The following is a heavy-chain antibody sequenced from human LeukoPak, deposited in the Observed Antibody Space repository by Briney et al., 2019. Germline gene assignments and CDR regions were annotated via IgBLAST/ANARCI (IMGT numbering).Heavy chain of an antibody. CDR3: ASPGKYCSSTSCYEDY. CDR1: GGSISSSSYY. Sequence: SETLSLTCTVSGGSISSSSYYWGWIRQPPGKGLEWIGSIYYSGSTYYNPSLKSRVTISVDTSKNQFSLKLSSVTAADTAVYYCASPGKYCSSTSCYEDYWGQGTLVTVSS. CDR2: IYYSGST. D-gene: IGHD2-2*01. V-gene: IGHV4-39*01. J-gene: IGHJ4*02.